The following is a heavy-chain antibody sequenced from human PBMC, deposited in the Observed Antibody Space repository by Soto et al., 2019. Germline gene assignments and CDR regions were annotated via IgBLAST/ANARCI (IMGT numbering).Heavy chain of an antibody. CDR3: AGDSSGYSIYFDY. V-gene: IGHV3-33*01. D-gene: IGHD3-22*01. CDR2: IWYDGSNK. J-gene: IGHJ4*02. Sequence: GGSLRLSCAASGFTFSSYGMHWVRQAPGKGLEWVAVIWYDGSNKYYADSVKGRFTISRDNSKNTLYLQMNSLRAEDTAVYYCAGDSSGYSIYFDYWGQGTLVTVSS. CDR1: GFTFSSYG.